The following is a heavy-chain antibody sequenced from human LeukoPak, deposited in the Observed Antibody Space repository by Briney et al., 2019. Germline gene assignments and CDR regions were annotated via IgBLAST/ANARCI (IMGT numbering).Heavy chain of an antibody. CDR3: AGAPNRHYFDY. CDR1: SGSITSYY. J-gene: IGHJ4*02. CDR2: IYYTVTT. Sequence: SETLSLTCTVSSGSITSYYWSWIRQPPGKGLEYIGHIYYTVTTDYNPSLKSRVTMSVDTSKNQFSLRLISVTASDTAVYFRAGAPNRHYFDYWGQGTLVAVSS. V-gene: IGHV4-59*01.